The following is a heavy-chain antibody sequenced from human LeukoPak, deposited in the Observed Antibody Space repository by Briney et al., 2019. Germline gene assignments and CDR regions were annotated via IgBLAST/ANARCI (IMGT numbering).Heavy chain of an antibody. CDR3: AKDRRIVGALGY. CDR1: GFTFSSYG. V-gene: IGHV3-30*02. J-gene: IGHJ4*02. Sequence: PGGSLRLSCAASGFTFSSYGMHWVRQAPGKGLEWVAFIRYDGSNKYYADSVKGRFTISRDNSKNTLYLQMNSLRAEGTAVYYCAKDRRIVGALGYWGQGTLVTVSS. D-gene: IGHD1-26*01. CDR2: IRYDGSNK.